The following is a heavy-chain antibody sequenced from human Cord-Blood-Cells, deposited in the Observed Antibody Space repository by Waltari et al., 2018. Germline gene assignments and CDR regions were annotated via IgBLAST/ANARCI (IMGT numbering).Heavy chain of an antibody. V-gene: IGHV4-34*01. D-gene: IGHD3-9*01. CDR2: IHPSGST. Sequence: QVQLQQWGAGLLKPSETLSLTCAVYGGSFIGYYRSWIRQPPGKGLEWIGEIHPSGSTNDNPSLKSRVTISVDTSKNQFSLKLSSVTAADTAVYYCARRRYFDWLLFDYWGQGTLVTVSS. CDR1: GGSFIGYY. J-gene: IGHJ4*02. CDR3: ARRRYFDWLLFDY.